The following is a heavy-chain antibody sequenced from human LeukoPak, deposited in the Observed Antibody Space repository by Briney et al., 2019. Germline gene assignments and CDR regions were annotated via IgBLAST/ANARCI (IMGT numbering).Heavy chain of an antibody. D-gene: IGHD6-13*01. V-gene: IGHV3-23*01. CDR2: ISGSGGST. CDR3: AKDSYSSSWYNWFDP. J-gene: IGHJ5*02. Sequence: GGSLRLSCAASGFTLSSYAMSWVRQAPGKGLEWVSAISGSGGSTYYADSVKGRFTISRDNSKNTLYLQMNSLRAEDTAVYYCAKDSYSSSWYNWFDPWGQGTLVTVSS. CDR1: GFTLSSYA.